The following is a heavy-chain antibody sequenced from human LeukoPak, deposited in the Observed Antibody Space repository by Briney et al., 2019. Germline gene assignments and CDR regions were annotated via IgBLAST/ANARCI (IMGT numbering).Heavy chain of an antibody. CDR3: ASPRGMYYYDSSGFADAFDI. CDR1: GGTFSSYA. CDR2: IIPIFGTA. D-gene: IGHD3-22*01. V-gene: IGHV1-69*06. Sequence: SVSVSCTASGGTFSSYAISWVRQAPGQGLEWMGGIIPIFGTANYAQKFQGRVTITADKSTSAAYLELSSLKSEDTAVYYCASPRGMYYYDSSGFADAFDIWGQGTMVTVSS. J-gene: IGHJ3*02.